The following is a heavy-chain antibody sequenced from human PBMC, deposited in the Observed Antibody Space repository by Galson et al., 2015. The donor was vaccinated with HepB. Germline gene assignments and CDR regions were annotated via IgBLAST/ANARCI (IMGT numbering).Heavy chain of an antibody. V-gene: IGHV3-74*01. Sequence: SLRLSCAASGFTFSSYRMHWVRQAPGKGLVCVSRINNDGSTTTYADSVKGRFTVSRDNAKNTLYLQMNSLRAEDTAMYYCGRGWNSAIDYWGQGTLVTVSS. CDR1: GFTFSSYR. D-gene: IGHD1-7*01. J-gene: IGHJ4*02. CDR3: GRGWNSAIDY. CDR2: INNDGSTT.